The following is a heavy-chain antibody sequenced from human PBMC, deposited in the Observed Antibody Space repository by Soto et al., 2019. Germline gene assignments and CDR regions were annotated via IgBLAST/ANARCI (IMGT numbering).Heavy chain of an antibody. D-gene: IGHD3-3*01. CDR2: IKSKTDGGTT. V-gene: IGHV3-15*07. J-gene: IGHJ4*02. Sequence: GGSLRLSCAASGFTFSNAWMNWVRQAPGKGLEWVGRIKSKTDGGTTDYAAPVKGRFTISRDDSKNTLYLQMNSLKTEDTAVYYFTSLRALRFFGVVIIFDDYWGQGTLVTVSS. CDR1: GFTFSNAW. CDR3: TSLRALRFFGVVIIFDDY.